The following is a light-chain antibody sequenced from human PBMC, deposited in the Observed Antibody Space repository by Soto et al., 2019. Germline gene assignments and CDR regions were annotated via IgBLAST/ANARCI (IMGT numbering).Light chain of an antibody. Sequence: EIVLTQSKATLSLSPGKKATLSCSHSQSLSSGYVAWYQQKAAQAPRLLIYGASSRATGIPDRFSGSGSGTDFTLTINRLEPEDFAVYYCQQYGSSPRTFGQGTKV. V-gene: IGKV3-20*01. CDR1: QSLSSGY. J-gene: IGKJ1*01. CDR3: QQYGSSPRT. CDR2: GAS.